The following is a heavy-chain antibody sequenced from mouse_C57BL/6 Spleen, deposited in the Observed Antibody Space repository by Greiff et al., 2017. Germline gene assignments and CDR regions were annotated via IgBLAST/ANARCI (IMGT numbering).Heavy chain of an antibody. D-gene: IGHD1-1*01. V-gene: IGHV1-82*01. J-gene: IGHJ2*01. CDR2: IYPGDGDT. Sequence: VKLQESGPELVKPGASVKISCKASGYAFSSSWLNWVKQRPGKGLEWIGRIYPGDGDTNYNGKFKGKATLTADKSSSTAYMQLRSLTSKDSAVYVCARPIYYGGNYFDYWCQGTTLTVSS. CDR1: GYAFSSSW. CDR3: ARPIYYGGNYFDY.